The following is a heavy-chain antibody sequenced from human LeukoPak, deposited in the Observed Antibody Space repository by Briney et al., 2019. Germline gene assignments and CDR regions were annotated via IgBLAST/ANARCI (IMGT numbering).Heavy chain of an antibody. D-gene: IGHD1-26*01. V-gene: IGHV4-30-4*08. Sequence: SQTLSLTRTVSGGSISSGDYYWSWIRQPPGKGLEWIGYIYYSGSTYYNPSLKSRVTISVDTSKNQFSLKLSSVTAADTAVYYCARDQGGSYYFDYWGQGTLVTVSS. CDR1: GGSISSGDYY. CDR2: IYYSGST. J-gene: IGHJ4*02. CDR3: ARDQGGSYYFDY.